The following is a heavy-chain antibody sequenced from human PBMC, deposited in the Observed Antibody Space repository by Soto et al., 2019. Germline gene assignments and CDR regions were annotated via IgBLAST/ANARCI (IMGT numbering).Heavy chain of an antibody. CDR3: ARDHDDFWSGYYGLGTYYYGMDV. J-gene: IGHJ6*02. CDR2: INPSGGST. D-gene: IGHD3-3*01. CDR1: GYTFTSYY. V-gene: IGHV1-46*01. Sequence: ASVKVSCKASGYTFTSYYMHWVRQAPGQGLEWMGIINPSGGSTSYAQKYQGRVTMTRDTSTSTVYMELSSLRSEDTAVYYCARDHDDFWSGYYGLGTYYYGMDVWGQGTTVTVSS.